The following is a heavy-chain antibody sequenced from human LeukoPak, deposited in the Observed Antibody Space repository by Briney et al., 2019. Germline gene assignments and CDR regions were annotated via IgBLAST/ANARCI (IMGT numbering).Heavy chain of an antibody. J-gene: IGHJ4*02. Sequence: GGSLRLSCAGSGVSFSRYWMSWVRQAPGKGLEWVANIKQDGSEKYYVDSVKGRFTISRDNAKNSLYLQMNSLRAEDTAVYYCARDRYDSSGYRYWGQGTLVTVSS. CDR2: IKQDGSEK. D-gene: IGHD3-22*01. V-gene: IGHV3-7*01. CDR3: ARDRYDSSGYRY. CDR1: GVSFSRYW.